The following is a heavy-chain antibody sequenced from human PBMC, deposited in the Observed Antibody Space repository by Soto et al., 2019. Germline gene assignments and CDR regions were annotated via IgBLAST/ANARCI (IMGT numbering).Heavy chain of an antibody. Sequence: QVQLQESGPGLVKPSETLSLTCTVSGDSISSYYWSWIRQPPGKGLEWIGYIYFSGGTNYNPSLKSRVTISVDTSKNQFSLKLSSVTAADTAVYYCARESRSWYGSIWDYWGQGTLVTVSS. CDR1: GDSISSYY. CDR3: ARESRSWYGSIWDY. D-gene: IGHD6-13*01. V-gene: IGHV4-59*12. CDR2: IYFSGGT. J-gene: IGHJ4*02.